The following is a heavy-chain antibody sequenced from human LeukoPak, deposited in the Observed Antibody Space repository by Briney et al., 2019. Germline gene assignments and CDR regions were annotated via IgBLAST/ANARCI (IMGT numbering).Heavy chain of an antibody. D-gene: IGHD3-9*01. V-gene: IGHV4-39*01. J-gene: IGHJ4*02. CDR2: IYYSGST. CDR1: GGSLSSYY. Sequence: PSETLSLTCTVSGGSLSSYYWGWIRQPPGKGLEWIGCIYYSGSTYYNPSLKSRVTISVDTSQNQFSLKLSSVTAADTAVYYCARLFTGYHDHWGQGTLVTVSS. CDR3: ARLFTGYHDH.